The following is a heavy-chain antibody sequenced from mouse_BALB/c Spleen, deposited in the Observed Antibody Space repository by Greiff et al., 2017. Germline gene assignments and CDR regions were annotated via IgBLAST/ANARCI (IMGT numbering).Heavy chain of an antibody. CDR3: ASSYYYGSSSFAY. J-gene: IGHJ3*01. D-gene: IGHD1-1*01. Sequence: DVQLQESGPGLVKPSQSLSLTCTVTGYSITSDYAWNWIRQFPGNKLEWMGYISYSGSTSYNPSLKSRISITRDTTKNQFFLQLNSVTTEDTATYYCASSYYYGSSSFAYWGQGTLVTVSA. V-gene: IGHV3-2*02. CDR2: ISYSGST. CDR1: GYSITSDYA.